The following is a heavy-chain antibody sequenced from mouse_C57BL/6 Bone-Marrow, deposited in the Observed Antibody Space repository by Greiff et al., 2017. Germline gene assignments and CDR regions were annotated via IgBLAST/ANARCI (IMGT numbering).Heavy chain of an antibody. CDR2: INPNNGGT. V-gene: IGHV1-18*01. Sequence: VQLQQSGPELVKPGASVKIPCKASGYTFTDYNMDWVKQSHGKSLEWIGDINPNNGGTIYNQKFKGKATLTVDKSSSTAYMGLRSLTSEDTAVYYCASSIYYYSSSLWYFDVWGTGTTVTVSS. CDR1: GYTFTDYN. CDR3: ASSIYYYSSSLWYFDV. D-gene: IGHD1-1*01. J-gene: IGHJ1*03.